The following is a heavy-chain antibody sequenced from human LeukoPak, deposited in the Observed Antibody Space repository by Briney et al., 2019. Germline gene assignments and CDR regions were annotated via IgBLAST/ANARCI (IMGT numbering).Heavy chain of an antibody. CDR2: IYHSGST. J-gene: IGHJ5*02. Sequence: SETLSLTCNVSGGSVSSYYWSWIRQPPGKGLEWIGSIYHSGSTYYNPSLKSRVTISVDTSKNQFSLKLSSVTAADTAVYYCARTSYYYGSGSSNWFDPWGQGTLVTVSS. V-gene: IGHV4-59*08. CDR3: ARTSYYYGSGSSNWFDP. CDR1: GGSVSSYY. D-gene: IGHD3-10*01.